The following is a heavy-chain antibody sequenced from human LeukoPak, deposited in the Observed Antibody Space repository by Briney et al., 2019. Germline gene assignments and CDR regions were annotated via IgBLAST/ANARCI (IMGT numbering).Heavy chain of an antibody. CDR2: IYYSGST. CDR3: ARGGVNYKIAGP. J-gene: IGHJ5*02. CDR1: GGSITSYY. Sequence: SETLSLTCTVSGGSITSYYRSWIRQPPGKGLEWIGYIYYSGSTNYNPSLRSRVTISVDTSKNQFSLKLSSVTAADTAVYYCARGGVNYKIAGPWGQGALVTVSS. V-gene: IGHV4-59*01. D-gene: IGHD3-10*01.